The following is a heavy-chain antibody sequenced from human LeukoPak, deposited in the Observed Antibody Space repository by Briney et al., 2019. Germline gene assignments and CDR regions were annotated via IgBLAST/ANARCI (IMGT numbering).Heavy chain of an antibody. Sequence: SQPLSLTCTVSGSSISSGGYYWSWIRQHPGKGLEWIGYIYYSGSTYYNPSLKSRVTISVDTSKNQFSLKLSSVPAADTAVYYCARVTMVSGYMRDFDYGGEGTLVTVSS. CDR1: GSSISSGGYY. J-gene: IGHJ4*02. D-gene: IGHD5-12*01. V-gene: IGHV4-31*03. CDR3: ARVTMVSGYMRDFDY. CDR2: IYYSGST.